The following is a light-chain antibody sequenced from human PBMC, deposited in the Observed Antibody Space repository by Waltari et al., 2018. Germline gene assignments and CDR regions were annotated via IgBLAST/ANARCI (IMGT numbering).Light chain of an antibody. Sequence: DIVMTQSPDSLAVSLGERATIKCKSSQSLLSNADNKTYLAWFQQKPGQPPKLLIYWAFIRESGVPDRFSGGGSGTDFPLTISNLQAEDVAVYYCQQHYGSPLTFGPGTRVDIK. V-gene: IGKV4-1*01. CDR3: QQHYGSPLT. CDR1: QSLLSNADNKTY. CDR2: WAF. J-gene: IGKJ3*01.